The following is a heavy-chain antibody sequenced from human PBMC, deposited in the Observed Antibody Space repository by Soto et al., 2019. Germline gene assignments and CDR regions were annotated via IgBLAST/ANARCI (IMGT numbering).Heavy chain of an antibody. CDR3: ARILYSSQRDGVDV. Sequence: EVLLLESGGGLVQPGGSLRLSCAASVFTFGSYPMTLVRQAPGKGLEWVSSIRSGSDTILYADSVKGRFTISRDNSRSTMYLQMNRLLAEDMALYYCARILYSSQRDGVDVWGQGTTVTVSS. V-gene: IGHV3-23*01. D-gene: IGHD2-8*01. CDR1: VFTFGSYP. J-gene: IGHJ6*02. CDR2: IRSGSDTI.